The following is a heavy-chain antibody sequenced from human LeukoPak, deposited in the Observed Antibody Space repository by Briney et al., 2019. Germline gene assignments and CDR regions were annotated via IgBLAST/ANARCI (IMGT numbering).Heavy chain of an antibody. CDR3: ASPSVAAPSYYYYYMDV. J-gene: IGHJ6*03. D-gene: IGHD6-6*01. CDR1: GGTFSSYA. Sequence: GASVKVSCKASGGTFSSYAISWVRQAPGQGLEWMGGIIPIFGTANYAQKFQGRVTITTDESTSTAYMELSSLRSEDTAVYYCASPSVAAPSYYYYYMDVWGKGTRSPSP. V-gene: IGHV1-69*05. CDR2: IIPIFGTA.